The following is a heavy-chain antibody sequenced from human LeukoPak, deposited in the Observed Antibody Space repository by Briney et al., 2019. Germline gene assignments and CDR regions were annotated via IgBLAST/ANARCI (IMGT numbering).Heavy chain of an antibody. V-gene: IGHV4-4*02. CDR3: AGLVGRYSSGLYYYYFDY. D-gene: IGHD3-22*01. CDR2: MYLSGTT. Sequence: SETLSLTRTVSGDSINSLDLWSWVRQPPGKGLEWIGEMYLSGTTHSNPSVKSRVTISIDKSKNQFFLSLSSVTAADTAVYYCAGLVGRYSSGLYYYYFDYWGQGTTVTVSS. J-gene: IGHJ4*03. CDR1: GDSINSLDL.